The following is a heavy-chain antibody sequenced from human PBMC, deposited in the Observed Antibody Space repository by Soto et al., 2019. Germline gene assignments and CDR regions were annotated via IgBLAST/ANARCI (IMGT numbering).Heavy chain of an antibody. CDR2: IYYSGST. Sequence: SETLSLTCTVSGGSISSYYWIWIRQPPGKGLEWIGYIYYSGSTNYNPSLKSRVTISVDKSKNHFSLKLSSVTAADTAVYYCARSEATGLDYWGQGTLVTVSS. V-gene: IGHV4-59*12. J-gene: IGHJ4*02. CDR1: GGSISSYY. D-gene: IGHD1-26*01. CDR3: ARSEATGLDY.